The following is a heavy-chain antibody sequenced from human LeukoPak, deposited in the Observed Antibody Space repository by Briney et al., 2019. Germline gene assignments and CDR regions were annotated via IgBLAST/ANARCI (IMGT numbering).Heavy chain of an antibody. Sequence: GGSLRLSCVGSGFTFRSHAMSWVRQAPEKGLEFVSGIYENGGTTYHADSVKGRFSISRDNSKNTLYLQMDSLRGEDTAVYYCAKDFRIGYSAHFDYWGQGALVTVSS. V-gene: IGHV3-23*01. CDR3: AKDFRIGYSAHFDY. CDR2: IYENGGTT. D-gene: IGHD2-21*01. CDR1: GFTFRSHA. J-gene: IGHJ4*02.